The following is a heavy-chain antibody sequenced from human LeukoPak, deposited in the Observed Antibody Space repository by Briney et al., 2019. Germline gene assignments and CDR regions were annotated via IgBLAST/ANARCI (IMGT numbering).Heavy chain of an antibody. CDR2: IYYSGST. D-gene: IGHD4-17*01. Sequence: SETLSLTCTVSGGSISSGGYYWSWIRQHPGKGLEWIGYIYYSGSTYYNPSLKSRVTISVDTSKNQFSLKLSSVTAADTAVYYCARDPGGYGDSTFGHYYYYMDVWGKGTTVTVSS. CDR3: ARDPGGYGDSTFGHYYYYMDV. V-gene: IGHV4-31*03. CDR1: GGSISSGGYY. J-gene: IGHJ6*03.